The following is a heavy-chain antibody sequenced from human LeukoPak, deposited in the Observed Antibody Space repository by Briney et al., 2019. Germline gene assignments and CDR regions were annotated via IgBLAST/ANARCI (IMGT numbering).Heavy chain of an antibody. CDR3: AKIAGAEDYFDY. J-gene: IGHJ4*02. V-gene: IGHV3-30*18. CDR2: VSYDGSNK. Sequence: GGSLRLSCAASGFTFNSYGMHWVRQAPGKGLEWVAIVSYDGSNKYFADSVKGRFTISRDNSKNTLYLQMNSLRAKDTAVYYCAKIAGAEDYFDYWGQGTLVTVSS. D-gene: IGHD1-26*01. CDR1: GFTFNSYG.